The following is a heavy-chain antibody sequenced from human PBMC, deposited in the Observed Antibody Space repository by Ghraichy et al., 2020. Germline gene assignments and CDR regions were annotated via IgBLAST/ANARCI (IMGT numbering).Heavy chain of an antibody. V-gene: IGHV3-15*01. CDR2: IKSKKDGATI. CDR1: GFTFKDKG. J-gene: IGHJ4*02. CDR3: TTDPQD. Sequence: GGSLRLSCADFGFTFKDKGMSWVRQGPEKGLEWNARIKSKKDGATIDYSAPVRGRFTISRDDSRGTLYLQMNSLRVEDTGVYYCTTDPQDWGQGTLVTVSS.